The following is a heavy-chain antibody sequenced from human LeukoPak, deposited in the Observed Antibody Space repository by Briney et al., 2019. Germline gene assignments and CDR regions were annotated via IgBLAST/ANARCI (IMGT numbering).Heavy chain of an antibody. V-gene: IGHV4-59*01. CDR1: GGSISSYY. CDR3: ARDQRVSYYGSGNPVFDP. Sequence: SETPFLTCTVSGGSISSYYRSWIREPPGKGLGLIWYFPFSGSTNYNPSLKSRVTISVDTSKNQFSLKLSSVTAADTAVYYCARDQRVSYYGSGNPVFDPWGQGTLVTVSS. D-gene: IGHD3-10*01. CDR2: FPFSGST. J-gene: IGHJ5*02.